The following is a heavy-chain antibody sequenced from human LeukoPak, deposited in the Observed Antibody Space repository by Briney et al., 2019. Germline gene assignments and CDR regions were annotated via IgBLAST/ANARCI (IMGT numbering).Heavy chain of an antibody. CDR2: ISGSGGST. CDR3: AKCPTSYIYDYYFDY. Sequence: GGSLRLSCAASGFTLSSYAMSWVRQAPGKGLEWVSAISGSGGSTYYADSVKGRFTISRDNSKNTLYLQMNSLRAEDTAVYYCAKCPTSYIYDYYFDYWGQGTLVTVSS. D-gene: IGHD2/OR15-2a*01. J-gene: IGHJ4*02. CDR1: GFTLSSYA. V-gene: IGHV3-23*01.